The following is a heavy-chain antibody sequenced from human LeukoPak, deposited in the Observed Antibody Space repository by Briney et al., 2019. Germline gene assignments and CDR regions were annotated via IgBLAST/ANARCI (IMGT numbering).Heavy chain of an antibody. CDR2: IYNSGST. D-gene: IGHD5-24*01. J-gene: IGHJ4*02. CDR1: GGSIGSYY. Sequence: SEALSLPCSCSGGSIGSYYWSWIRQPPGKGLEWIGYIYNSGSTNYSPSLKSRVSISVDTPKNQFYLRLSSVTAADTAVYYCARPSRDGYRYTFDYWGQGILVTVSS. CDR3: ARPSRDGYRYTFDY. V-gene: IGHV4-59*01.